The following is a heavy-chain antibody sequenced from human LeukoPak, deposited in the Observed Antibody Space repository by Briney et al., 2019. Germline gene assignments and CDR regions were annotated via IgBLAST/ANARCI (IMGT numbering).Heavy chain of an antibody. D-gene: IGHD5-12*01. J-gene: IGHJ5*02. Sequence: SETLSLACAVYGGSFSGYYWSWIRQPPGKGLEWIGEINHSGSTNYNPSLKSRVTISVDTSKNQFSLKLSSVTAADTAVYYCARGGYNSRRDNWFDPWGQGTLVTVSS. CDR3: ARGGYNSRRDNWFDP. V-gene: IGHV4-34*01. CDR1: GGSFSGYY. CDR2: INHSGST.